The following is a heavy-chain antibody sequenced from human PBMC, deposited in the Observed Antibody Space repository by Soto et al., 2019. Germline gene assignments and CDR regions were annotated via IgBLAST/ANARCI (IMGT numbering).Heavy chain of an antibody. V-gene: IGHV4-34*01. J-gene: IGHJ6*02. Sequence: KASETLSLTCAVYGGSFSGYYWSWIRQPPGKGLEWIGEINHSGSTNYNPSLKSRVTISVDTSKNQFSLKLSSVTAADTAVYYCARGDSSVTSPYYYYGMDVWGQGTTVTVSS. CDR1: GGSFSGYY. D-gene: IGHD4-17*01. CDR2: INHSGST. CDR3: ARGDSSVTSPYYYYGMDV.